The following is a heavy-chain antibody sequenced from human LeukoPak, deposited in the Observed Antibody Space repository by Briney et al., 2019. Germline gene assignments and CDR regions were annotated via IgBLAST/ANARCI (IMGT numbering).Heavy chain of an antibody. CDR1: GGSIGSYY. Sequence: SETLSLTCTVSGGSIGSYYWSWIRQPPGKGLEWIGYIYYSGSTNYNPSLKSRVTISVDTSKNQFSLKLSSVTAADTAVYYCARGYCSSTSCVYDPWGQGTLVTVSS. D-gene: IGHD2-2*01. CDR3: ARGYCSSTSCVYDP. J-gene: IGHJ5*02. CDR2: IYYSGST. V-gene: IGHV4-59*01.